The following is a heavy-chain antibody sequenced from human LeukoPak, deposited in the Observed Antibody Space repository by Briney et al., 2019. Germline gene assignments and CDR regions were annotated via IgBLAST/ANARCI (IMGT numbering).Heavy chain of an antibody. D-gene: IGHD1-20*01. CDR1: GFTVSTHY. V-gene: IGHV3-48*03. Sequence: PGGSLRLSCAASGFTVSTHYMNWVRQAPGKGLEWVSYISRSASTIYYADSVKGRFTISRDNAKNSLYLQMNSLRAEDTAVYYCARDSLNCPFDYWGQGTLVTVSS. CDR3: ARDSLNCPFDY. J-gene: IGHJ4*02. CDR2: ISRSASTI.